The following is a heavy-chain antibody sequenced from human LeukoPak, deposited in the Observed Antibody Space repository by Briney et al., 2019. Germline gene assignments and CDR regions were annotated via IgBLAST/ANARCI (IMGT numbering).Heavy chain of an antibody. CDR1: GGFISSYY. D-gene: IGHD2-15*01. Sequence: SETLSLTCTVSGGFISSYYWSWIRQPPGKGLEWIGYIHYSGSTNYNPSLKSRVTISVDTSKNQFSLKLSSVTAADTAVYYCARTTEGYCRGVSCYYYYYYMDVWGKGTTVTVSS. CDR3: ARTTEGYCRGVSCYYYYYYMDV. V-gene: IGHV4-59*01. J-gene: IGHJ6*03. CDR2: IHYSGST.